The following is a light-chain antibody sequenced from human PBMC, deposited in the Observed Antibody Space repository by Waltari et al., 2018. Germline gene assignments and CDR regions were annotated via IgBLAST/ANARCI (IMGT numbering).Light chain of an antibody. J-gene: IGKJ3*01. CDR1: QRISNW. V-gene: IGKV1-5*03. Sequence: DIQMTQSPSTLSASVGARVTITSRASQRISNWVAWYQQKPGKAPHLLIYKASTSEGGVPSRFSGSGSGTEFTLTISSLQPDDFATYYCQQYNSFSFTFGPGTKVDI. CDR3: QQYNSFSFT. CDR2: KAS.